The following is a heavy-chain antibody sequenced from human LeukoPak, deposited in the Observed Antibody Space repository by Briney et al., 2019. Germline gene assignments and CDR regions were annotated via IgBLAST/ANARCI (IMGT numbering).Heavy chain of an antibody. CDR1: GFTFSSYP. D-gene: IGHD6-13*01. CDR2: ISYDGNNK. Sequence: GGSLRLSCAASGFTFSSYPIHWVRQTPGKGLEWVALISYDGNNKYYADSVKGRFTMSRDNSKNTLYLQMNSLRVEDTAIYYCARGIAAADYWGQGTLVTVSS. CDR3: ARGIAAADY. J-gene: IGHJ4*02. V-gene: IGHV3-30*01.